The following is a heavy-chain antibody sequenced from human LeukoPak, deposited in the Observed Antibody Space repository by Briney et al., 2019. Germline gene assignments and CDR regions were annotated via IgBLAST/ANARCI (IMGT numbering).Heavy chain of an antibody. Sequence: ASVKVSCKASGYTFTSYDINWVRQATGQGLEWMGRMNPNSGNTGYAQKFQGRVTMTRNTSISTAYMELSSLRSEDTAVYYCARGRIVVVIGKYYFDYWGQGTLVTVSS. CDR2: MNPNSGNT. V-gene: IGHV1-8*01. CDR3: ARGRIVVVIGKYYFDY. J-gene: IGHJ4*02. D-gene: IGHD3-22*01. CDR1: GYTFTSYD.